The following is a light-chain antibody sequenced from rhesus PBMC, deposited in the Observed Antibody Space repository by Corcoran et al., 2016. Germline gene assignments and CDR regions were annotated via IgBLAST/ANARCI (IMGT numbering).Light chain of an antibody. V-gene: IGKV4-1*01. CDR3: QQYYSTPLT. CDR2: WAS. CDR1: QSLLYSSNNKNS. J-gene: IGKJ4*01. Sequence: DIVMTQSPDSLAVSLGERVTINCKSSQSLLYSSNNKNSLAWYQQKPGQAPHLLIYWASTRESGVPNAIVGSGSGTDFTLTISGLQAEYVAWYYCQQYYSTPLTFGGGTKVEIK.